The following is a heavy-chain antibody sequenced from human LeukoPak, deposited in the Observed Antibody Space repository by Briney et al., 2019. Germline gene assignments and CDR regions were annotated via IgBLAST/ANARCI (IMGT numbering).Heavy chain of an antibody. V-gene: IGHV3-23*01. CDR2: ISAIGTST. CDR3: ATGFRSGNFWYFDY. J-gene: IGHJ4*02. CDR1: GFTFRSYA. D-gene: IGHD1-26*01. Sequence: PGGSLRFSCAASGFTFRSYAMSWVRQAPGKGLEWVSAISAIGTSTYYADSVKGRFTISRDYSNNTLYLQMNSLRVEDTAVYYCATGFRSGNFWYFDYWGQGTLVTVSS.